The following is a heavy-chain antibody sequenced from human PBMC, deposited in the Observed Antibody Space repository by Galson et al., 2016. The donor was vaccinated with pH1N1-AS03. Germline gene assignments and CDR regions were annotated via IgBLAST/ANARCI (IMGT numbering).Heavy chain of an antibody. Sequence: GSLRLSCAASGFTFSDFDMHWVRQVSRKGLEWVSGIGSAGDTYYAASVKGRFTISRENAKNSLYLQMSSVTAGDTAVYYCARDPHGLDVWGPGTAVTVSS. CDR3: ARDPHGLDV. CDR1: GFTFSDFD. J-gene: IGHJ6*02. CDR2: IGSAGDT. V-gene: IGHV3-13*01.